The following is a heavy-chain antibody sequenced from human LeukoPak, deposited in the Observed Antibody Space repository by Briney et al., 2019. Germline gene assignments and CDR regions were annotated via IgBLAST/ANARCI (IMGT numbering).Heavy chain of an antibody. D-gene: IGHD4-17*01. V-gene: IGHV4-59*08. Sequence: SETLSLTCTVSGGSISSYYWSWIRQPPGKGLEWIGYIYYSGSTNYNPSLKSRVTISVDTSKNQFSLKLSSVTAADTAVYYCARHVGGHDYGDYGVITVSGHFDYWGQGTLVTVSS. CDR2: IYYSGST. CDR1: GGSISSYY. J-gene: IGHJ4*02. CDR3: ARHVGGHDYGDYGVITVSGHFDY.